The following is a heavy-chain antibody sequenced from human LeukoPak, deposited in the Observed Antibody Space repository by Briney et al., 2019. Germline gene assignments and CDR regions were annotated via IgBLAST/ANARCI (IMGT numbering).Heavy chain of an antibody. CDR1: GYTFTGYY. D-gene: IGHD3-22*01. J-gene: IGHJ4*02. CDR3: ARGTTYYYDSSGYWGDY. CDR2: INPHSGGT. Sequence: ASVKVSCKASGYTFTGYYIHWVRQAPGQGLEWMGWINPHSGGTNYAQKFQGGVTMTRDTSITTAYMELSSLRSDDTAVYYCARGTTYYYDSSGYWGDYWGQGTLVTVSS. V-gene: IGHV1-2*02.